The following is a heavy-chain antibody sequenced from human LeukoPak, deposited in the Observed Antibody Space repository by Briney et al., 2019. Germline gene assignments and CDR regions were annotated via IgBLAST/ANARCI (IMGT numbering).Heavy chain of an antibody. CDR1: GGSLSSYY. V-gene: IGHV4-59*01. Sequence: PSETLSLTCTVSGGSLSSYYWTWIRQPPGKGLEWIGYIYYSGSTNYNPSLKSRATMSVDTSKNQFSLKLNSVTAADTAVYYCARSGTLTGYLYWGQGALVTVSS. J-gene: IGHJ4*02. CDR2: IYYSGST. D-gene: IGHD3-9*01. CDR3: ARSGTLTGYLY.